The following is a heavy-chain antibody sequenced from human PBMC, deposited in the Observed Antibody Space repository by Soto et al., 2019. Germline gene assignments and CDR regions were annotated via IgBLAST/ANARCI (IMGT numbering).Heavy chain of an antibody. D-gene: IGHD2-15*01. J-gene: IGHJ6*02. Sequence: SETLSLSCTVCGGSISSSSYYWGWIRQPPGKGLEWIGSIYYSGNSGSTYYTPSLKTRVTISVDTSKNQFSLKLSSVTAADTAVYYCARTRAVAYYYGMDVWGQGTTVT. CDR1: GGSISSSSYY. CDR2: IYYSGNSGST. V-gene: IGHV4-39*01. CDR3: ARTRAVAYYYGMDV.